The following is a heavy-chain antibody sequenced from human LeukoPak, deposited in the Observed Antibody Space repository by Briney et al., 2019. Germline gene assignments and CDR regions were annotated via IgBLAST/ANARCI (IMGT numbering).Heavy chain of an antibody. CDR1: GGTFSSYA. D-gene: IGHD6-19*01. CDR2: IIHIYGTA. CDR3: ARSPGIAVAGPRSENFDY. V-gene: IGHV1-69*05. Sequence: SVKVSCKASGGTFSSYAISWVRQAPGQGLEWMGRIIHIYGTANYAQKFQGRVTITTDESTSTAYMELSSLRSEDTAVYYCARSPGIAVAGPRSENFDYWGQGTLVTVSS. J-gene: IGHJ4*02.